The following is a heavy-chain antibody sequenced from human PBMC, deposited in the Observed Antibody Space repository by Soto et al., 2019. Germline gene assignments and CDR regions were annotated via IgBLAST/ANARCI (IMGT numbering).Heavy chain of an antibody. CDR3: ATLLGGSGSYYYYYYGMDV. V-gene: IGHV4-4*02. CDR2: IYHSGST. CDR1: GGSISSSNW. J-gene: IGHJ6*02. Sequence: SETLSLTCTVSGGSISSSNWWSWVRQPPGKGLEWIGEIYHSGSTNYNPSLKSRVTISVDKSKNQFSLKLSSVTAADTAVYYYATLLGGSGSYYYYYYGMDVWGQGTTVTVSS. D-gene: IGHD3-10*01.